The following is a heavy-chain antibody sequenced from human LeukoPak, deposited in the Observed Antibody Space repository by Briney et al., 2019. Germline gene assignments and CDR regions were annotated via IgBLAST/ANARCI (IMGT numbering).Heavy chain of an antibody. CDR2: ISWNSGGI. Sequence: GRSLRLSCAGSGFTFDDHAMHWVRQAPGKGLEWVSGISWNSGGIGYADSVKGRFTISRDSAKNSLYLQMDSLRAEDTAVYYCARDFVNSGYYFDYWGQGTLVTVSS. D-gene: IGHD3-22*01. CDR3: ARDFVNSGYYFDY. CDR1: GFTFDDHA. V-gene: IGHV3-9*01. J-gene: IGHJ4*02.